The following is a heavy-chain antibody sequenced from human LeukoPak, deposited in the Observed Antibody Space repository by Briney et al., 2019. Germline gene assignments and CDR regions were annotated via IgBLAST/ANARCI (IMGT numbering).Heavy chain of an antibody. D-gene: IGHD6-13*01. CDR1: GFTFTGYY. V-gene: IGHV1-8*03. Sequence: ASVKVSCKASGFTFTGYYINWVRQATGQGLVWMGWMNPNSGNTGYAQKFQGRVTITRNASISTAYMELSSLRSEDTAVYYCAFSSSWYNWFDPWGQGTLVTVSS. J-gene: IGHJ5*02. CDR3: AFSSSWYNWFDP. CDR2: MNPNSGNT.